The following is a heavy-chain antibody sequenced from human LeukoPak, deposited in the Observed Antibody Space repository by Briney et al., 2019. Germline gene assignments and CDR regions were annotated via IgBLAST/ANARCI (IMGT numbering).Heavy chain of an antibody. CDR2: INHSGST. CDR1: GGSFRGYY. Sequence: SETLSLTCAVYGGSFRGYYWSWIRQPPGKGLEWIGEINHSGSTNYNPSLKSRVTISVDTSKNQFSLKLSSVTAADTAVYYCARVPSGAGPYYYYMDVWGKGTTVTVSS. V-gene: IGHV4-34*01. J-gene: IGHJ6*03. CDR3: ARVPSGAGPYYYYMDV. D-gene: IGHD3-10*01.